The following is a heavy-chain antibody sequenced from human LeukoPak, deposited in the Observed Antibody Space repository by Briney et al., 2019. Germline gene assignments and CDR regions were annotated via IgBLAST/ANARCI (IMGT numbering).Heavy chain of an antibody. Sequence: PGRSLRLSCAVSGFSFDDYAMHWVRQAPGKGLEWVSGISWNSGGIGYADSVKGRFTISRDNAKNSLYLQMNSLRVEDTALYYCATEGYCSSTSCFGRRPYYYYMDVWGKGTTVTVSS. CDR2: ISWNSGGI. J-gene: IGHJ6*03. CDR1: GFSFDDYA. V-gene: IGHV3-9*01. CDR3: ATEGYCSSTSCFGRRPYYYYMDV. D-gene: IGHD2-2*01.